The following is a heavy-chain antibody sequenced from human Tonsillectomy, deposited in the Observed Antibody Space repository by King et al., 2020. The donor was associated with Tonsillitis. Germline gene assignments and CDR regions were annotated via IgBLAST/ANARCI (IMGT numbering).Heavy chain of an antibody. V-gene: IGHV1-18*01. J-gene: IGHJ5*02. CDR3: ARDPSLDTAMVGNWFDP. Sequence: QLVQSGAEVKKPGASVKVSCKASGYTFISYGISWVRQAPGQGLEWMGWISNYNANTNYAQKFQGRVTMTTDTSTSTAYMELRSLRSDDTAVYYCARDPSLDTAMVGNWFDPWGQGTLVTVSS. CDR1: GYTFISYG. D-gene: IGHD5-18*01. CDR2: ISNYNANT.